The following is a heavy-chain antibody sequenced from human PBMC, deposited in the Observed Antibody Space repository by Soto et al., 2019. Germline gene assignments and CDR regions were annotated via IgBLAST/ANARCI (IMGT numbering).Heavy chain of an antibody. V-gene: IGHV1-18*01. CDR2: ISAYNGNT. CDR1: GYTFTSYG. J-gene: IGHJ4*02. CDR3: ARDATVVDRLGY. Sequence: ASVKVSCKAPGYTFTSYGISWVRQAPGQGLEWMGWISAYNGNTNYAQKLQGRVTMTTDTSTSTAYMELRSLRSDDTAVYYCARDATVVDRLGYWGQGTLVTVSS. D-gene: IGHD3-22*01.